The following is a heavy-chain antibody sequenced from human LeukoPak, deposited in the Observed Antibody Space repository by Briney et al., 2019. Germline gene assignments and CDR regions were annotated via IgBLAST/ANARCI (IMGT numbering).Heavy chain of an antibody. J-gene: IGHJ4*02. D-gene: IGHD3-10*01. Sequence: PGGSLRLSCAASGFTFSSYSMNWVRQAPGKGLEWLSYISSSGTTIYYADSVKGRFTISRDNAKNSLYLQMNSLRDEDTAVYYCARPYGSGSYYAYFDYWGQGTLVTVSS. CDR1: GFTFSSYS. CDR2: ISSSGTTI. CDR3: ARPYGSGSYYAYFDY. V-gene: IGHV3-48*02.